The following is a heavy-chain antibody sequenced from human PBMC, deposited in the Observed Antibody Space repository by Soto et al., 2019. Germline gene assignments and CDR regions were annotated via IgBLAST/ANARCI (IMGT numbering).Heavy chain of an antibody. CDR2: ISYDGSNK. D-gene: IGHD3-3*01. J-gene: IGHJ4*02. Sequence: XGSLRLSCAASGFTFSSYGMHWVRQAPGKGLEWVAVISYDGSNKYYADSVKGRFTISRDNSKNTLYLQMNSLRAEDTAVYYCAKGGDRYDRESEYWGQGTLVTVSS. CDR3: AKGGDRYDRESEY. CDR1: GFTFSSYG. V-gene: IGHV3-30*18.